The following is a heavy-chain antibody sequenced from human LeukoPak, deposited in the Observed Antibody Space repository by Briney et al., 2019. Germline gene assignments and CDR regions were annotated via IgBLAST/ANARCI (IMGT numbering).Heavy chain of an antibody. D-gene: IGHD4-17*01. V-gene: IGHV3-74*01. CDR2: INSDGSST. Sequence: GGSLRLSCAASGFTFSNYWMHWVRQAPGKGLVWVSLINSDGSSTNYADSVKGRFTIYRDNAKNTLYLQMNSLRAEDTAVYYCARDYGDAFDVWGQGTMVTVSS. CDR3: ARDYGDAFDV. CDR1: GFTFSNYW. J-gene: IGHJ3*01.